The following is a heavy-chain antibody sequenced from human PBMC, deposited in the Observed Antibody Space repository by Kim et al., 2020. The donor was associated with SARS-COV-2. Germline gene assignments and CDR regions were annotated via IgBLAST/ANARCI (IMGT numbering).Heavy chain of an antibody. J-gene: IGHJ5*02. CDR3: ARAGAVVAAQYNWFDP. D-gene: IGHD2-15*01. CDR1: GGTFSSYA. CDR2: IIPISDSA. V-gene: IGHV1-69*13. Sequence: SVKVSCKASGGTFSSYAISWVRQAPGQGLEWMGGIIPISDSANYAQKFQGRVTITADESTSTAYMELSSLRSEDTAVYYCARAGAVVAAQYNWFDPWGQ.